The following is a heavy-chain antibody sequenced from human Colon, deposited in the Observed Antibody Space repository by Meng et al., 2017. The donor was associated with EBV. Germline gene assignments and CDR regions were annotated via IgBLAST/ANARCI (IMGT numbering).Heavy chain of an antibody. J-gene: IGHJ5*02. CDR2: IYYIGGT. D-gene: IGHD3-10*01. Sequence: QVQLQESGPGLVKPSETLSLTCTVSGDSVATGRYYWGWIRQPPGKGLEWIAYIYYIGGTNYNPSLKSRLTISLDTSKNQFSLSLRSVTAADTAGYYCARVSGRSFDPWGQGTLVTVSS. CDR3: ARVSGRSFDP. CDR1: GDSVATGRYY. V-gene: IGHV4-61*01.